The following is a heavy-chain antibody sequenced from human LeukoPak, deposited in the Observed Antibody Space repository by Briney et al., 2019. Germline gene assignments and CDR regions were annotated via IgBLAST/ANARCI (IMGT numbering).Heavy chain of an antibody. CDR1: GFTFSSYA. D-gene: IGHD3-22*01. Sequence: GGSLRLSCAASGFTFSSYAMSWVRQAPGKGLEWVSAISGSGGSTYYADSVKGRFTISRGNSKNTLYLQMNSLRAEDTAVYYCAKGGAYDSSGYYSKYNWFDPWGQGTLVTVSS. CDR3: AKGGAYDSSGYYSKYNWFDP. CDR2: ISGSGGST. V-gene: IGHV3-23*01. J-gene: IGHJ5*02.